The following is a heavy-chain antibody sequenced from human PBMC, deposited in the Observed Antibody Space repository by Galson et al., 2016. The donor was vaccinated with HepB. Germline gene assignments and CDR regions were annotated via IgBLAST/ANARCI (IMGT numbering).Heavy chain of an antibody. Sequence: SLRLSCAASGFTFSSNWMHWVRQAPGKGLVWVSRINTDGSTTNYADSVKGRFTISRDNSKNTLYRQMNSLRAEDTAVYYCARDPQYQLTNYYYYGMDVWGQGTTVTV. CDR1: GFTFSSNW. V-gene: IGHV3-74*01. CDR3: ARDPQYQLTNYYYYGMDV. D-gene: IGHD2-2*01. J-gene: IGHJ6*02. CDR2: INTDGSTT.